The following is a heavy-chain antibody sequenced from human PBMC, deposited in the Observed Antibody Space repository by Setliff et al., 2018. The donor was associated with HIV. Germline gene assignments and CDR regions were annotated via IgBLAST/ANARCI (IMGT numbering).Heavy chain of an antibody. V-gene: IGHV1-69*13. J-gene: IGHJ1*01. CDR2: ITPLFGTS. CDR1: GDTFNTYT. CDR3: TRGPEVTTVTNPLTAEYFQH. D-gene: IGHD4-17*01. Sequence: GASVKVSCKASGDTFNTYTINWVRQAPGHGLEWMGGITPLFGTSNYAQKFQGRVTITVDASTSIVDMEISSLRSEDTAVYYCTRGPEVTTVTNPLTAEYFQHWGQGTPVTV.